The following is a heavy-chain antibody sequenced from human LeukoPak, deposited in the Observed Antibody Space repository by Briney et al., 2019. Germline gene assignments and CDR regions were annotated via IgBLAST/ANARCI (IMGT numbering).Heavy chain of an antibody. V-gene: IGHV1-46*01. CDR3: ARRSKDWYFDL. CDR2: INPSDGRT. Sequence: ASVKVSCKASEYTFTNYYIHRVRQAPGQGLEWMGIINPSDGRTTYAQRFQGRVTMTRDTSTSTVYMELSSLRSEDTAVYYCARRSKDWYFDLWGRGTLVTVSS. J-gene: IGHJ2*01. CDR1: EYTFTNYY.